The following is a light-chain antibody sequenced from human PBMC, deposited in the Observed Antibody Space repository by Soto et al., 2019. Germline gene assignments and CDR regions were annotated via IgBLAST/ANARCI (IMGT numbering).Light chain of an antibody. Sequence: QSVLTQPASVSESPGQSITISCTGTSSDVGGYNYVSWYQQHPGKAPKLMIYDVSNRPSGVSNRFSGSKSGNTASLTISGLQAEDEADYYCSSYTSSSTLFGGGTKLTVL. CDR1: SSDVGGYNY. V-gene: IGLV2-14*01. CDR3: SSYTSSSTL. J-gene: IGLJ2*01. CDR2: DVS.